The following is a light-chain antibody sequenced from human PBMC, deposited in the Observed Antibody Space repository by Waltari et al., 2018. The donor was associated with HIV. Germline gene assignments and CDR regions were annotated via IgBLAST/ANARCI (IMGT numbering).Light chain of an antibody. Sequence: QSALTQPASVSGSPGHSITITFTRPSSDVGTYNLVSWYQQHPAKAPELIIYAVSERPAVVSTRFSGSKSGNTASLTISRLQAEDEADYYCCSYAGSSTLVFGGGTQLTVL. J-gene: IGLJ2*01. CDR1: SSDVGTYNL. CDR2: AVS. CDR3: CSYAGSSTLV. V-gene: IGLV2-23*02.